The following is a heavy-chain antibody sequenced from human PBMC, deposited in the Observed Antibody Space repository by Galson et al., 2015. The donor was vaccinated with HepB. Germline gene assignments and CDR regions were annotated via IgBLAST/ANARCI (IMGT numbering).Heavy chain of an antibody. J-gene: IGHJ4*02. CDR3: ERQRDSGYDLGPLDY. Sequence: SLRLSCAASGFTFSTYGMSWVRQAPGKGLEWVAGLSGGGDSTYYDDSVKGRFTISRDNPKNTLYLQMHSLRAEDTALYYCERQRDSGYDLGPLDYWVQGTLVTVSS. CDR1: GFTFSTYG. D-gene: IGHD5-12*01. V-gene: IGHV3-23*01. CDR2: LSGGGDST.